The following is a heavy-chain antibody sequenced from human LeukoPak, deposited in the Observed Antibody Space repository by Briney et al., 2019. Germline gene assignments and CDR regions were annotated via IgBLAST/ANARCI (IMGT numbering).Heavy chain of an antibody. V-gene: IGHV3-23*01. J-gene: IGHJ5*02. Sequence: GGSLRLSCAASGFTFSSYAMSWVRQAPGKGLEWVSAISGSGGSTYYADSVKGRFTISRDNSKNTLYLQMNSLRAEDTAVYYCAKDPDTYYGSVSRWFDPWGQGTLVTVSS. CDR1: GFTFSSYA. CDR3: AKDPDTYYGSVSRWFDP. CDR2: ISGSGGST. D-gene: IGHD3-10*01.